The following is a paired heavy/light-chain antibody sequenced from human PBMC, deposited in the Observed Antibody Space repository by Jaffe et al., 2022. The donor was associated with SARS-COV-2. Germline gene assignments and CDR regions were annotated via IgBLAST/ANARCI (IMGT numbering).Heavy chain of an antibody. Sequence: EEQLVESGGGLVQPGGSLRLSCAASGFTFSEHSMDWVRQAPGEGLEWIGRVGNKASRYTTQYAASVEGRFIISTDDSKNSVYLQMNSLKTEDTAVYYCSRSPRGSIGDFWGQGTLVTVSS. J-gene: IGHJ4*02. D-gene: IGHD2-15*01. CDR3: SRSPRGSIGDF. V-gene: IGHV3-72*01. CDR2: VGNKASRYTT. CDR1: GFTFSEHS.
Light chain of an antibody. CDR3: QQYYGYPFT. CDR2: AAS. J-gene: IGKJ3*01. V-gene: IGKV1-8*01. Sequence: AIRMTQSPSSFSASTGDRVTLTCRASQGVRSSLAWYQQKPGEAPKLLIYAASTLQSGVPSRFSGSGSGTDFTLTISYLQSEDFATYYCQQYYGYPFTFGPGTKVDMK. CDR1: QGVRSS.